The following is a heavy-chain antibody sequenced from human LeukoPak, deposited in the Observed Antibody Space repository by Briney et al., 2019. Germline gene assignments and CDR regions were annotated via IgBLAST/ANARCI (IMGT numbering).Heavy chain of an antibody. CDR2: ISTSSSYI. J-gene: IGHJ4*02. D-gene: IGHD3-22*01. V-gene: IGHV3-21*04. CDR1: GFTLSSYS. Sequence: GGSLRLSCAASGFTLSSYSLNWVRQAPGKGLEWVSSISTSSSYIYYAESVKGRFTISRDNAKNCLYLQMNSLRAEDTALYYCAKDASPDYDSSGYYQWGQGTLVTVSS. CDR3: AKDASPDYDSSGYYQ.